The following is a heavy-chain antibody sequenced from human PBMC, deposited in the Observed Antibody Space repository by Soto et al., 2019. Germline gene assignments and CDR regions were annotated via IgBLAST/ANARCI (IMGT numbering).Heavy chain of an antibody. J-gene: IGHJ6*02. CDR2: IIPILGIA. D-gene: IGHD3-10*01. V-gene: IGHV1-69*02. CDR1: GGTFSSYT. Sequence: QVQLVQSGAEVKKPGSSVKVSCKASGGTFSSYTISWVRQAPGQGLEWRGRIIPILGIANYAQKFQGRVTITADKSTSTAYMEPSSLRSEDTAVYDWASDYGSGSYYYYGMDVWGQGTTVTVSS. CDR3: ASDYGSGSYYYYGMDV.